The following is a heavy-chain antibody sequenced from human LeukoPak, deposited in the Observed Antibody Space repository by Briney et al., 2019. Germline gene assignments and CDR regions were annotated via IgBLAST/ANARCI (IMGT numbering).Heavy chain of an antibody. CDR1: GYSFTNYW. D-gene: IGHD1-1*01. CDR2: INPSDSDT. Sequence: GASLKISCKGSGYSFTNYWIAWGRQMPGRGLEGMVIINPSDSDTSYRPSCQGQVTISADKSISTAYLQWSSLKASDSAMYYCARAWNFDYWGQGTLVTVSS. CDR3: ARAWNFDY. J-gene: IGHJ4*02. V-gene: IGHV5-51*01.